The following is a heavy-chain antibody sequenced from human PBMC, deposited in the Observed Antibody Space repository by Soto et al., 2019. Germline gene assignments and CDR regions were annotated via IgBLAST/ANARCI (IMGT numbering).Heavy chain of an antibody. Sequence: HSQTLSLTCVISGDSVSSNSAAWNWIRQSPSRGLEWLGRTYYRSKWYNDYAVSVKSRITINPDTSKNQFSLQLNSVTPEDTAVYYCARAEDYYDSSGYFDYWGQGTLVTVSS. CDR1: GDSVSSNSAA. CDR2: TYYRSKWYN. J-gene: IGHJ4*02. CDR3: ARAEDYYDSSGYFDY. D-gene: IGHD3-22*01. V-gene: IGHV6-1*01.